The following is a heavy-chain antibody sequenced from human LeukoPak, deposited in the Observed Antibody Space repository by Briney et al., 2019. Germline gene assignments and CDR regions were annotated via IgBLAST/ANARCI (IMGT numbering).Heavy chain of an antibody. Sequence: MTSETLSLTCAVYGGSFSGYYWSWIRQPPGKGLEWIGEINHSGSTNYNPSLKSRVTISVDTSKNQFSLKLSSVTAADTAVYYCARGGYCSGGSCQCNWFDPWGQGTLVTVSS. CDR3: ARGGYCSGGSCQCNWFDP. CDR1: GGSFSGYY. J-gene: IGHJ5*02. CDR2: INHSGST. V-gene: IGHV4-34*01. D-gene: IGHD2-15*01.